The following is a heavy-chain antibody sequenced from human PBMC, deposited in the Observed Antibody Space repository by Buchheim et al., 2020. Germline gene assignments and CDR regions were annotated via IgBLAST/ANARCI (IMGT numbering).Heavy chain of an antibody. CDR3: ANWDNS. J-gene: IGHJ4*02. D-gene: IGHD1/OR15-1a*01. V-gene: IGHV3-7*01. CDR1: GFTFSTYW. Sequence: EVQLVDSGGGLVQPGGSLRLPCAASGFTFSTYWMHWVRQAPGKGLEWVANINHDGREKYYVDSVKGRFTISRDNAENSLYLQIKSLRVEDTAVYYCANWDNSWGQGSL. CDR2: INHDGREK.